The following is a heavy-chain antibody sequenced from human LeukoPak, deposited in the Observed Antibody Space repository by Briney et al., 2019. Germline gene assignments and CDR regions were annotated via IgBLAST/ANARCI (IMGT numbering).Heavy chain of an antibody. CDR2: IKQDGSEK. J-gene: IGHJ4*02. CDR1: GFTFSSYG. D-gene: IGHD4-17*01. V-gene: IGHV3-7*01. Sequence: GGSLRLSCAASGFTFSSYGMSWVRQAPGKGLEWVANIKQDGSEKYYVASVKGRFTISRDNAKNSLYLQMNSLRAEDTAVYYCARVPPNTVTTLQYFDYWGQGTLVTAS. CDR3: ARVPPNTVTTLQYFDY.